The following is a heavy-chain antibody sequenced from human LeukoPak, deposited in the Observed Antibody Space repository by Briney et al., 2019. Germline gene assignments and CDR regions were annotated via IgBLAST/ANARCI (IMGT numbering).Heavy chain of an antibody. CDR3: ATYSSLNAREFQY. Sequence: GGSLRLSCEGSGFTFSNYWMSWVRQAPGKGLEWVANIKTDGSEKYYVDSVKGRFTISRDNAKNSLYLQMNSLRAEDTAVYYCATYSSLNAREFQYWGQGTLVTVSS. V-gene: IGHV3-7*01. CDR1: GFTFSNYW. CDR2: IKTDGSEK. D-gene: IGHD3-22*01. J-gene: IGHJ1*01.